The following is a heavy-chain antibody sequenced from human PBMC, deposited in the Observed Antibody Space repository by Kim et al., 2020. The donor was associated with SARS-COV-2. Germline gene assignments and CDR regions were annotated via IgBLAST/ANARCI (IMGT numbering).Heavy chain of an antibody. J-gene: IGHJ4*02. CDR2: ISGSGGST. CDR3: ASLYCSSTSGEDY. Sequence: GGSLRLSCAASGFTFSSYAMSWVRQSPGKGLEWVSAISGSGGSTYYADSVKGRFTISRDNSKNTLYLQMNSLRAEDTAVYYCASLYCSSTSGEDYWGQGTLVTVSS. D-gene: IGHD2-2*01. V-gene: IGHV3-23*01. CDR1: GFTFSSYA.